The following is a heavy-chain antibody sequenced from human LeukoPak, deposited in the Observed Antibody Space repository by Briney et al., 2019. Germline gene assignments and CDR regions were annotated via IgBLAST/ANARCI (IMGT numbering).Heavy chain of an antibody. V-gene: IGHV5-51*01. CDR1: GYSFTSYW. CDR2: IYPDDSET. D-gene: IGHD5-18*01. J-gene: IGHJ5*02. CDR3: ARPGRDGGYSYGFDL. Sequence: GESLKISCKASGYSFTSYWIAWVRQMPGKGLEWMGIIYPDDSETRYSPSFQGQVTISADKSTYTAHLQWSSLKASDTAMYYCARPGRDGGYSYGFDLWGQGSLVIVSS.